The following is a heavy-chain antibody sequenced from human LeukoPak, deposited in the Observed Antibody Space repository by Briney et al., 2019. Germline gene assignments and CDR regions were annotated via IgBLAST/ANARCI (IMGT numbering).Heavy chain of an antibody. CDR3: ARVSCGTRCAFDY. CDR1: GGTFRRYA. J-gene: IGHJ4*02. Sequence: ASVKVSCKAPGGTFRRYAISWVRQAPGQGLEWMGGIFHIFGTANYAQKFKGRVTFTTDESTSTAYMELSSLRSEDTAVYYCARVSCGTRCAFDYWGQGTLVTVSS. CDR2: IFHIFGTA. D-gene: IGHD1-26*01. V-gene: IGHV1-69*05.